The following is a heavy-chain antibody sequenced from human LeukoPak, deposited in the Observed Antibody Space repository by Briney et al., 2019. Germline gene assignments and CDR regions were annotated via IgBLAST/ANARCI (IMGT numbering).Heavy chain of an antibody. CDR2: IYSSEST. CDR1: GGSISSAGYY. D-gene: IGHD4-17*01. V-gene: IGHV4-31*03. J-gene: IGHJ4*02. Sequence: PSQTLSLTCTVSGGSISSAGYYWTWIRQHPGKGLECIGYIYSSESTYYNPSLKSRVTISGGTSKNQFSLNLSSVTAADTAVYYCARGRDYGYFDYWGQGTLVTVSS. CDR3: ARGRDYGYFDY.